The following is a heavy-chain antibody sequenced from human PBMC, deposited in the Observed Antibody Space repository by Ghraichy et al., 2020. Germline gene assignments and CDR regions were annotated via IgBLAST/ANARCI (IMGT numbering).Heavy chain of an antibody. V-gene: IGHV1-18*01. J-gene: IGHJ6*02. Sequence: ASVKVSCKASGYTFTSYGISWVRQAPGQGLEWMGWISAYNGNTNYAQKLQGRVTMTTDTSTSTAYMELRSLRSDDTAVYYCARDWPPDIVATIGGPYYYGMDVWGQGTTVTVSS. CDR2: ISAYNGNT. CDR1: GYTFTSYG. D-gene: IGHD5-12*01. CDR3: ARDWPPDIVATIGGPYYYGMDV.